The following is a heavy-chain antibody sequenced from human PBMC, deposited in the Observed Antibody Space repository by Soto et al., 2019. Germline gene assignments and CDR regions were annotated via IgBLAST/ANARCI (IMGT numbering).Heavy chain of an antibody. Sequence: GESLKISCKGSGFSFTSYWIGWVRQMPGKGLECMGIIYPRDSDTRYNPSFQGQVTISVDESISTAYLQWSSLKASDTAMYYCASHALPGGGTGHGMDVWGQGTTVTVSS. V-gene: IGHV5-51*01. CDR2: IYPRDSDT. J-gene: IGHJ6*02. CDR3: ASHALPGGGTGHGMDV. D-gene: IGHD1-1*01. CDR1: GFSFTSYW.